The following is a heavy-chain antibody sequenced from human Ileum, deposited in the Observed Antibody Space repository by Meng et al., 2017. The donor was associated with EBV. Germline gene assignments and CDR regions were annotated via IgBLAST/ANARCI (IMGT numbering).Heavy chain of an antibody. CDR3: ASSDYYRSDY. J-gene: IGHJ4*02. CDR2: TSHSGST. Sequence: VQRQASGPGLVKPSETLSPTCAVAGGSISRSDWWSWVRQPPGKGLEWIGETSHSGSTNYSPSLKSRVTISLDKSKNQLSLKLNSVTAADTAVYYCASSDYYRSDYWGQGTLVTVSS. V-gene: IGHV4-4*02. D-gene: IGHD3-22*01. CDR1: GGSISRSDW.